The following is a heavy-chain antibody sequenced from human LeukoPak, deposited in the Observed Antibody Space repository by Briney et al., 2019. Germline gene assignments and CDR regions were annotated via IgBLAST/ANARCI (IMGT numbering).Heavy chain of an antibody. V-gene: IGHV3-23*01. CDR1: GFTFSSYA. D-gene: IGHD5-12*01. CDR3: VKVIVTTSEKGGAFHI. Sequence: GGSLRLSCAASGFTFSSYAMTWVRQAPGKGLEWVSTISGNGGSTYYADSVKGRFTISRDNSKNTLHLQMNSLRVEDAAVYYCVKVIVTTSEKGGAFHIWGQGTMVTVSS. CDR2: ISGNGGST. J-gene: IGHJ3*02.